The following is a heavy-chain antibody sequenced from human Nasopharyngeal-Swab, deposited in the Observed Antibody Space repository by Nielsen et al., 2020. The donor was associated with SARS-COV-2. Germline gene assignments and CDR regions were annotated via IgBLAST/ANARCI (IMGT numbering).Heavy chain of an antibody. CDR3: ARASFDY. CDR1: GYNFTIYG. V-gene: IGHV1-18*01. J-gene: IGHJ4*02. CDR2: ISTYSGKT. Sequence: ASVKVSCKASGYNFTIYGFTWVRRAPGQGLEWMGWISTYSGKTKNAQKFQDRVTLTTDTSSNTAYMELRSLKSDDAAVYYCARASFDYWGQGTLVTVSS.